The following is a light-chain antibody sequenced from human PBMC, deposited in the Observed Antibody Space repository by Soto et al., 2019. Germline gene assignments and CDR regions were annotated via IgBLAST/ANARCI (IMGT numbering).Light chain of an antibody. CDR3: HQRQSWPRT. J-gene: IGKJ1*01. CDR1: QSVSSN. CDR2: GAS. Sequence: EMVMTQSPATLSVSPGERATLSCRASQSVSSNLAWYQQKPGQAPRLLIYGASTRATGIPARFSGSGSGTDFTLTISDVQPEDFALYYCHQRQSWPRTFGQGTKVDIK. V-gene: IGKV3-15*01.